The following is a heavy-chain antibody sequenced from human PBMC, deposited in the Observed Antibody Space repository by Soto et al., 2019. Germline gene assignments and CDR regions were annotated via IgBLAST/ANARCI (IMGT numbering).Heavy chain of an antibody. CDR3: ARALLTCTNGVCFSADAFDI. CDR1: GFTFSSYD. CDR2: IGTAGDT. Sequence: LRLSCAASGFTFSSYDMHWVRQATGKGLEWVSAIGTAGDTYYPGSVKGRFTISRENAKNSLYLQMNSLRAGDTAVYYCARALLTCTNGVCFSADAFDIWGQGTMVTVSS. V-gene: IGHV3-13*01. J-gene: IGHJ3*02. D-gene: IGHD2-8*01.